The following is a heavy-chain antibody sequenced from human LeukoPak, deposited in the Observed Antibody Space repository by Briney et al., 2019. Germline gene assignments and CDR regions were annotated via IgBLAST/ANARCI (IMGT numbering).Heavy chain of an antibody. V-gene: IGHV4-59*01. D-gene: IGHD3-10*01. CDR1: GGSISSYY. CDR2: IYYSGRT. Sequence: PSETLSLTCTVSGGSISSYYWSWIRQPPGKGLEWIGYIYYSGRTNYNPSLKSRVTISVDTSKNQFSLKLSSVTAADTAVYYCARDRGPYYYGSGSYGSYDHYYYYYMDVWGKGTTVTVSS. CDR3: ARDRGPYYYGSGSYGSYDHYYYYYMDV. J-gene: IGHJ6*03.